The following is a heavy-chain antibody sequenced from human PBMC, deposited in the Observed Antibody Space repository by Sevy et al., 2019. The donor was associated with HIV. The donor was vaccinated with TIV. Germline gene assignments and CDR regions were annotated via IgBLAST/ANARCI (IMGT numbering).Heavy chain of an antibody. J-gene: IGHJ4*02. CDR2: NWHDGNYK. D-gene: IGHD3-10*01. V-gene: IGHV3-33*01. CDR3: ARDPLYYSHRDSYHLKYYFDY. CDR1: GFAFSRYG. Sequence: GGSLRLSCGASGFAFSRYGMHWVRQAPGKGLEWVAVNWHDGNYKYYADSVKGRFTISRDNSKNTLYLQMNSLRGDDSAVYFCARDPLYYSHRDSYHLKYYFDYWGQGTQVTVSS.